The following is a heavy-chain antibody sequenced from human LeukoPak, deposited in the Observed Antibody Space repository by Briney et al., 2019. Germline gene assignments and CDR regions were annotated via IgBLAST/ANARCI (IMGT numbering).Heavy chain of an antibody. CDR1: GFTFSSYG. CDR2: MSYDGSDK. CDR3: AKDGGYSYGYYFDY. J-gene: IGHJ4*02. V-gene: IGHV3-30*18. Sequence: GGSLRLSCAASGFTFSSYGMHWVRQAPGKGLEWVAVMSYDGSDKYYADSVKGRFTISRDNSKNTLYLQMNSLRAEDTAVYYCAKDGGYSYGYYFDYWGQGTLVTVSS. D-gene: IGHD5-18*01.